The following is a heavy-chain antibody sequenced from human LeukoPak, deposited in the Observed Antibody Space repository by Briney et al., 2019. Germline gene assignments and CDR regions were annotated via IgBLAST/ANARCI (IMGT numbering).Heavy chain of an antibody. V-gene: IGHV3-21*01. Sequence: GGSLRLSCAASGFTFSSYGINWVRQAPGKGLEWVLFIGTTSTYIYYADSVKGRFTISRDNAKNSVYLQMNSLRAEDTAVYYCARDSYGWHDRWDYWGQGTLVTVSS. D-gene: IGHD1-1*01. J-gene: IGHJ4*02. CDR1: GFTFSSYG. CDR2: IGTTSTYI. CDR3: ARDSYGWHDRWDY.